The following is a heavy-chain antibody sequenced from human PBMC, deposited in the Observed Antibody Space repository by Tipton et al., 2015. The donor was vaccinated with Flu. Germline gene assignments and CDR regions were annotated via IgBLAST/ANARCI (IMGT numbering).Heavy chain of an antibody. CDR2: IYYSGNT. CDR1: GGSINSYY. Sequence: TLSLTCTVSGGSINSYYWSWIRQPPGKGLEWIGYIYYSGNTNFSPSLKSRLTISVDTSKNQFSLKLSSVTAVDTAVYYCAKRMIRGSPLAAFDIWGQGTMVTVSS. J-gene: IGHJ3*02. D-gene: IGHD1-26*01. CDR3: AKRMIRGSPLAAFDI. V-gene: IGHV4-59*08.